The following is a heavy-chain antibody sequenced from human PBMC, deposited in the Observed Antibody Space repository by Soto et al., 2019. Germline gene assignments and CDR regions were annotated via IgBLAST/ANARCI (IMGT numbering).Heavy chain of an antibody. CDR3: ASQFVVGGGYRPQFYFDY. J-gene: IGHJ4*02. Sequence: QVQLQESGPGLVKPSETLSLTCTVSGDSTSGRSHYWAWVRQPPGKGLEWIGSMYFSGSTYNNPSLKSRTTISVNTSKNQFPLRLPSVPAADTAVYYCASQFVVGGGYRPQFYFDYGGQGTLVSVSS. CDR2: MYFSGST. D-gene: IGHD3-16*02. CDR1: GDSTSGRSHY. V-gene: IGHV4-39*01.